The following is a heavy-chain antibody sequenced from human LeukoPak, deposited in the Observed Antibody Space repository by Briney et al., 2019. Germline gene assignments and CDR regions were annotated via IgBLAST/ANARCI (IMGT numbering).Heavy chain of an antibody. CDR3: ARTSTPGYSSSWFDY. D-gene: IGHD6-13*01. Sequence: PGRSLRLSCAASGFTFSSYGMHWVRQAPGKGLEWVANIEQNGSEKDYVDSVKGRFTISRDNAKNSLFLQMNSLRAEDTAVYYCARTSTPGYSSSWFDYWGQGTLVIVSS. CDR1: GFTFSSYG. J-gene: IGHJ4*02. V-gene: IGHV3-7*01. CDR2: IEQNGSEK.